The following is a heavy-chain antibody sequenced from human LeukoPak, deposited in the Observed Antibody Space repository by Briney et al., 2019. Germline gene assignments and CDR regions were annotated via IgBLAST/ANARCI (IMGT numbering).Heavy chain of an antibody. J-gene: IGHJ3*02. D-gene: IGHD3/OR15-3a*01. V-gene: IGHV3-23*01. Sequence: GGSLRLSCAASGFTFNNYAMTWVRQAPGKGLEWVSGISGSGGSTNYADSVKGRFTISRDNSKNTLCLQMNSLRAEDTAVYYCARVGLPDAFDIWGQGTMVTVSS. CDR1: GFTFNNYA. CDR2: ISGSGGST. CDR3: ARVGLPDAFDI.